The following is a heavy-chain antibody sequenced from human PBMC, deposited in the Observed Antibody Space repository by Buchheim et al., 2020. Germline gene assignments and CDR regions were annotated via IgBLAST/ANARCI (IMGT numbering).Heavy chain of an antibody. Sequence: EVQLVESGGGLVQPGGSLRLSCAASGFTFSDHYMEWVRQAPGKGLEWAGRGRDKANSYTTEYAASVKGRFTISRDDSKNSVFLQMNSLKTEDTAVYYCARDGYVNGIWYPFDYSGQGTL. CDR1: GFTFSDHY. D-gene: IGHD2-8*01. CDR2: GRDKANSYTT. J-gene: IGHJ4*02. CDR3: ARDGYVNGIWYPFDY. V-gene: IGHV3-72*01.